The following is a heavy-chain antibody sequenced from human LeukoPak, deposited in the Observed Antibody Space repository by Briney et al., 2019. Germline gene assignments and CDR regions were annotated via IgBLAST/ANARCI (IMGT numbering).Heavy chain of an antibody. CDR3: ASDGVLDY. V-gene: IGHV1-69*02. D-gene: IGHD2-8*02. J-gene: IGHJ4*02. Sequence: ASVKVSCKASGGTLSSYTISWVRQAPGQGLEWMGRIIPILGIANYAQKFQGRVTITADKSASTAYMELSSLRSEDTAVYYCASDGVLDYWGQGTLVTVSS. CDR1: GGTLSSYT. CDR2: IIPILGIA.